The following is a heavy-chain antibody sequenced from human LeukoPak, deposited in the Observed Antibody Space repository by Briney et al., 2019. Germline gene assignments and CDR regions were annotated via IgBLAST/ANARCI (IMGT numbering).Heavy chain of an antibody. Sequence: PGGSLRLSCAASGFTFSSYAMSWVRQAPGKGLEWVSAISGSGGSTYYADSVKGRFTISRDNSKNTLHLQMNSLRAEDTAVYYCASFEGSILYYFDYWGQGTLVTVSS. CDR1: GFTFSSYA. D-gene: IGHD3-9*01. CDR2: ISGSGGST. J-gene: IGHJ4*02. V-gene: IGHV3-23*01. CDR3: ASFEGSILYYFDY.